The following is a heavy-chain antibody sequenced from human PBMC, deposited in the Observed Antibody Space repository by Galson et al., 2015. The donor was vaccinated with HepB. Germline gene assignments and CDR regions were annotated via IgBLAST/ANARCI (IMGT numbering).Heavy chain of an antibody. V-gene: IGHV3-49*03. D-gene: IGHD3-3*01. J-gene: IGHJ4*02. Sequence: SLRLSCAGSGFIFGDYAMNWSRQAPGKGLEWVGFIRSKAYGGTTEYAASVKGRFFISRDDSKSIAYLHMNSLKTEDTSVYYCARDFWSGYYKGAYWGQGTLVTVSS. CDR2: IRSKAYGGTT. CDR1: GFIFGDYA. CDR3: ARDFWSGYYKGAY.